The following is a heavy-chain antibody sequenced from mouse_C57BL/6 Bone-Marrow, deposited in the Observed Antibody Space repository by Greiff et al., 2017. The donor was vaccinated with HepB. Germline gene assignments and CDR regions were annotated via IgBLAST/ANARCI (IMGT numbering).Heavy chain of an antibody. CDR2: IYPRSGNT. V-gene: IGHV1-81*01. J-gene: IGHJ1*03. CDR3: AREGDYYGSSCWYFDV. Sequence: VKLMESGAELARPGASVKLSCKASGYTFTSYGISWVKQRTGQGLEWIGEIYPRSGNTYYNEKFKGKATLTADKSSSTAYMELRSLTSEDSAVYFCAREGDYYGSSCWYFDVWGTGTTVTVSS. D-gene: IGHD1-1*01. CDR1: GYTFTSYG.